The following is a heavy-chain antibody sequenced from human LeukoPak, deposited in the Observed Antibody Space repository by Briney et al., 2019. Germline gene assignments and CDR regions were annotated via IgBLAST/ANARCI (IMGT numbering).Heavy chain of an antibody. CDR1: GFTVGDNY. CDR3: ARARWYTLDS. Sequence: GGSQRLSCAASGFTVGDNYMTWVRQTPWKGLEWVSLIYSGGSTYYADSVKGRFTIYRDNSKNTLYLQMNSLRAEDTAVYYCARARWYTLDSWGQGTLVTVSS. J-gene: IGHJ4*02. V-gene: IGHV3-53*01. D-gene: IGHD1-14*01. CDR2: IYSGGST.